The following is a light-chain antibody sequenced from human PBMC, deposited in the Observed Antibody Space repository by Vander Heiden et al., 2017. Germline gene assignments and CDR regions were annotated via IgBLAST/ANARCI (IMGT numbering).Light chain of an antibody. J-gene: IGKJ5*01. CDR2: WAS. CDR1: QSVLYSSNNKNN. Sequence: DIVMTQSPDSLAVSPGERATINCKSSQSVLYSSNNKNNLAWYQQKPGQPPKLLIYWASTRESGVPDRFSGSGSGTDFTLTISSLQAEDVAVYYCQQYYSTPPTFGQGTRLEIK. CDR3: QQYYSTPPT. V-gene: IGKV4-1*01.